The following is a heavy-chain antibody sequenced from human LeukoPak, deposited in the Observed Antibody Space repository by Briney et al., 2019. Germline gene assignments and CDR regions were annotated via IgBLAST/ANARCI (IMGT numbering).Heavy chain of an antibody. J-gene: IGHJ4*02. D-gene: IGHD1-26*01. CDR1: GFAFSPYW. CDR3: ARSLGGTYYFDY. CDR2: INSGGSST. V-gene: IGHV3-74*01. Sequence: PGGSLRLSCAASGFAFSPYWMHWVRQAPGKGLVWVSHINSGGSSTSYADSVKGRYTISRDNAKNTLFLQMHSLRADDTAVYYCARSLGGTYYFDYWGQGTLVTVSS.